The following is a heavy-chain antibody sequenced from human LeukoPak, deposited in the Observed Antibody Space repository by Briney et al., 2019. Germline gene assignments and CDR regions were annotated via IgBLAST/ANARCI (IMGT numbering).Heavy chain of an antibody. D-gene: IGHD3-9*01. CDR2: ISSSGSTI. CDR1: GFTFSSYE. V-gene: IGHV3-48*03. J-gene: IGHJ4*02. Sequence: GGSLRLSCAAFGFTFSSYEMNWVRQAPGKGLEWVSYISSSGSTIYYADSVKGRFTISRDNAKNSLYLQMNSLRAEDTAVYYCVHLPYYDILTGYPSPNDYWGQGTLVTVSS. CDR3: VHLPYYDILTGYPSPNDY.